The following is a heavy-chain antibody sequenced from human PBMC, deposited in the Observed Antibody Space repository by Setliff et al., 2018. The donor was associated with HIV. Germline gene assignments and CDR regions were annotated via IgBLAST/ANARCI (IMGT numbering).Heavy chain of an antibody. CDR3: ARAGGPGYLDY. CDR2: IKQDGSEK. CDR1: GFTFSNAW. J-gene: IGHJ4*02. D-gene: IGHD3-10*01. V-gene: IGHV3-7*01. Sequence: GGSLRLSCAASGFTFSNAWMSWVRQAPGKGLEWVANIKQDGSEKYYVDSVKGRFTISRDNAKNSLYLQMNSLRSDDTAVYYCARAGGPGYLDYWGQGTLVTVSS.